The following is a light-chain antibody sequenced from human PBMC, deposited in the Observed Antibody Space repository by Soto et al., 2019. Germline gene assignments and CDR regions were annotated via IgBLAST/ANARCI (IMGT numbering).Light chain of an antibody. CDR2: EVN. Sequence: QSALTQPASVSGSPGQSITISCTGTSSDVGGYNYVSWYQQHPGKAPKLMIYEVNNRPSGVSNRFSGSKSGNTASLTISGLQAEDEADYYCSSYTSSRGYVFGAGTKLTVL. CDR1: SSDVGGYNY. J-gene: IGLJ1*01. V-gene: IGLV2-14*01. CDR3: SSYTSSRGYV.